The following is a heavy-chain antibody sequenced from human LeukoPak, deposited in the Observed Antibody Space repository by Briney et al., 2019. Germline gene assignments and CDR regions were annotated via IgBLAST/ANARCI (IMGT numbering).Heavy chain of an antibody. J-gene: IGHJ4*02. D-gene: IGHD4-17*01. CDR2: INSDGSTT. V-gene: IGHV3-74*01. CDR1: GFTFSTYF. Sequence: TGGSLRLSCAASGFTFSTYFMHWVRQAPGKGLVWVSRINSDGSTTSHADSVKGRFTISRDNAKNTLYLQMDSLRAEDTAVYFCASGVHYGSDYWGQGTLVTVSS. CDR3: ASGVHYGSDY.